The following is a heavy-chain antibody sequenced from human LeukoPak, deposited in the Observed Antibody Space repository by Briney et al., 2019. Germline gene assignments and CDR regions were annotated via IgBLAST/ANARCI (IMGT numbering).Heavy chain of an antibody. CDR1: GYTLTELS. D-gene: IGHD3-22*01. CDR2: FDPEDGET. CDR3: ARDSSGFPRDASDY. V-gene: IGHV1-24*01. Sequence: GASVKVSCKVSGYTLTELSMHWVRQAPGKGLEWMGGFDPEDGETIYAQKFQGRVTMTTDTSTSTAYMELRSLRSDDTAVYFCARDSSGFPRDASDYWGQGTLVTVSS. J-gene: IGHJ4*02.